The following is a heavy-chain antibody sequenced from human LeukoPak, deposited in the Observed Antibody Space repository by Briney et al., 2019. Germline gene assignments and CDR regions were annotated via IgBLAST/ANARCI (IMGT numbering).Heavy chain of an antibody. Sequence: ASVKASCKASGYTFTSYAMNWVRQAPGRGLEWMGWINTNTGNPTYAQGFTGRFVFSLDTSVSTAYLQISSLKAEDTAVYYCARDRYYGETTDFDLWGRGTLVTVSS. V-gene: IGHV7-4-1*02. CDR2: INTNTGNP. J-gene: IGHJ2*01. CDR3: ARDRYYGETTDFDL. D-gene: IGHD4-17*01. CDR1: GYTFTSYA.